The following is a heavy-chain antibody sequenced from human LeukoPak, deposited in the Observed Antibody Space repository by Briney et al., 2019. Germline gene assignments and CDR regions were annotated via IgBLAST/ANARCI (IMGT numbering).Heavy chain of an antibody. CDR3: AKARVGSKWDGLDY. Sequence: SGGSLRLSCAASGFTFNDYAMHWVRQAPGKGLEWVSLISGDGGETYYADSVKGRFTISRDNNKNSLYLQMNSLRTEDTALYYCAKARVGSKWDGLDYWGQGTLVTDSS. CDR1: GFTFNDYA. D-gene: IGHD1-26*01. CDR2: ISGDGGET. V-gene: IGHV3-43*02. J-gene: IGHJ4*02.